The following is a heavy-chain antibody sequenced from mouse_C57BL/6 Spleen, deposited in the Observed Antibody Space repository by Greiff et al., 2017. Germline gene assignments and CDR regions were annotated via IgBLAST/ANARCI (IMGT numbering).Heavy chain of an antibody. J-gene: IGHJ2*01. D-gene: IGHD1-1*01. V-gene: IGHV1-82*01. CDR2: IYPGDGDT. CDR1: GYAFSSSW. CDR3: ARRPVVDYFDY. Sequence: VQLQQSGPELVKPGASVKISCKASGYAFSSSWMNWVKQRPGKGLEWIGRIYPGDGDTNYNGKFKGKATLTADKSSSTAYIKLSSLTYEDSAVYFCARRPVVDYFDYWCQGTTLTVSS.